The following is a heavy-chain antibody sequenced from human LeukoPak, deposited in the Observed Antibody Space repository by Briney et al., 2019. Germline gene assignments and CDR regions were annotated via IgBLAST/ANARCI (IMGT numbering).Heavy chain of an antibody. CDR3: ARVVLSGYYGSGSYSYFDY. J-gene: IGHJ4*02. V-gene: IGHV1-18*01. D-gene: IGHD3-10*01. Sequence: ASVKVSCKASGYTFTSYGISWVRQAPGQGLEWMGWISAYIGNTNYAQRLQGRVTMTTDTSTSTAYMELRSLRSDDTAVYYCARVVLSGYYGSGSYSYFDYWGQGTLVTVSS. CDR2: ISAYIGNT. CDR1: GYTFTSYG.